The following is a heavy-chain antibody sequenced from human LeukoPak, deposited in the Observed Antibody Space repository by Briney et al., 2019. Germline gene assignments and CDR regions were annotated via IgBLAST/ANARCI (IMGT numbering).Heavy chain of an antibody. D-gene: IGHD3-3*01. CDR1: GYSISSGYY. V-gene: IGHV4-38-2*02. CDR2: IYHSGST. J-gene: IGHJ4*02. CDR3: ARVWPTTPSRNLEWLLFHLHAVRKFDY. Sequence: PSETLSLTCTVSGYSISSGYYWGWIRPPPGKGREWIGSIYHSGSTYNNPSLKSRVTISVDTSKNQFSLKLSSVTAADTAVYYCARVWPTTPSRNLEWLLFHLHAVRKFDYWGQGTLVTVSS.